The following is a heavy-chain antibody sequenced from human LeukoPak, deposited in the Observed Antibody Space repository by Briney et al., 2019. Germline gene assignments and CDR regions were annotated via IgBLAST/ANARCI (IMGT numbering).Heavy chain of an antibody. D-gene: IGHD2-15*01. CDR3: ARGPLVVAAIYYYYYYGMDV. J-gene: IGHJ6*02. Sequence: KTSETLSLTCAVYGGSFSGYYWSWIRQPPGKGLEWIGEINHSGSTSYNPSLKSRVTISVDTSKNQFSLKLSSVTAADTAVYYCARGPLVVAAIYYYYYYGMDVWGQGTTVTVSS. CDR2: INHSGST. V-gene: IGHV4-34*01. CDR1: GGSFSGYY.